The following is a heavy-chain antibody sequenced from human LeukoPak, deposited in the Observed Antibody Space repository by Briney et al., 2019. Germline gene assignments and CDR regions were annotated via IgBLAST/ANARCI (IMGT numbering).Heavy chain of an antibody. V-gene: IGHV3-53*01. CDR2: IYSDGST. D-gene: IGHD3-3*01. Sequence: TGGSLRLSCAASGFTVSTNYMSWVRQAPGKKLEWVSDIYSDGSTFYADSVKGRFTISRDNSENTLYLQMNSLRAEDTAVYHCARYDFILISYFDLWGRGTLVTVSS. CDR1: GFTVSTNY. CDR3: ARYDFILISYFDL. J-gene: IGHJ2*01.